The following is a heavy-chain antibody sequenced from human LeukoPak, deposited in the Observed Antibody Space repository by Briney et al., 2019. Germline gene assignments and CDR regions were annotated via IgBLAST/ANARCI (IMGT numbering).Heavy chain of an antibody. CDR3: AKDHEATCSSTSCYDY. CDR1: GFTFSSYA. J-gene: IGHJ4*02. CDR2: ISGSGGST. D-gene: IGHD2-2*01. V-gene: IGHV3-23*01. Sequence: GGSLRLSCAASGFTFSSYAMSWVRQAPGKGLEWVSAISGSGGSTYYADSVKGRFTISRDNSKNTLYLQMNSLRAEDTAEYYCAKDHEATCSSTSCYDYWGQGTLVTVSS.